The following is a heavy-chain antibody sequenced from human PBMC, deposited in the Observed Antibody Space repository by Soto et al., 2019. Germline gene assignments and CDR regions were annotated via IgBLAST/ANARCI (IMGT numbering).Heavy chain of an antibody. Sequence: QVQLQQWGAGLLKPSETLSLTCAAYGGSFSGYYWSWIRQPPGKGLEWIGEINHSGSTNYNPSLKSRVTISVDTSKNQFSLKLSSVTAADTAVYYCTRAGDSSGYYGGDFDYWGQGTLVTVSS. CDR1: GGSFSGYY. J-gene: IGHJ4*02. V-gene: IGHV4-34*01. CDR3: TRAGDSSGYYGGDFDY. CDR2: INHSGST. D-gene: IGHD3-22*01.